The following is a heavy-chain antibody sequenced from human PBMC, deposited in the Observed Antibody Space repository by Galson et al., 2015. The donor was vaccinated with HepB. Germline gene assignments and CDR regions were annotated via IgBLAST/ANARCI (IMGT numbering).Heavy chain of an antibody. CDR3: AKTSATRAFHYNYYMDV. J-gene: IGHJ6*03. Sequence: RLSCAASGFTFTNYAMSWVRQAPGKGLEWVSAISGSGGTTYYADSVEGRFTISRDRSKNTLYLQMNSLRAEDTAVYYCAKTSATRAFHYNYYMDVWGEGTTVSVSS. V-gene: IGHV3-23*01. CDR2: ISGSGGTT. CDR1: GFTFTNYA. D-gene: IGHD1-7*01.